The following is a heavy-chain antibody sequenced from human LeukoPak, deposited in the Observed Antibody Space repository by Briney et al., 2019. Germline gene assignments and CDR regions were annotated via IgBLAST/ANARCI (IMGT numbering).Heavy chain of an antibody. D-gene: IGHD7-27*01. CDR1: GFTFSDAW. V-gene: IGHV3-15*07. CDR2: IKRKTDGGTI. J-gene: IGHJ4*02. CDR3: TTGNWAPY. Sequence: TGGSLRLSCAASGFTFSDAWTNWVRQSPGKGLEWVGRIKRKTDGGTIDYAAPVKGRFIISRDDSKNTLYLQMNSLKTEDTAVYYGTTGNWAPYWGQGTLVTVSS.